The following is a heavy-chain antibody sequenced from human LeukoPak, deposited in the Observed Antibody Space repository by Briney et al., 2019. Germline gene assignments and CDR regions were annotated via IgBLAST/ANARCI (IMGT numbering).Heavy chain of an antibody. CDR2: IVVGRGNT. V-gene: IGHV1-58*01. CDR3: AARLIAAAGTSPES. D-gene: IGHD6-13*01. Sequence: SVKVSFKASRFTFTRTAVQWVRQARGQRGEGIGWIVVGRGNTNYAQNFQERVTITREMATSKDYMELSSLTSEDTAVYYCAARLIAAAGTSPESWGQGTLVTVSS. J-gene: IGHJ5*02. CDR1: RFTFTRTA.